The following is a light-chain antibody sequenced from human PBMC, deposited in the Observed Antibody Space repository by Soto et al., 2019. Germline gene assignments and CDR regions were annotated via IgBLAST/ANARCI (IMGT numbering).Light chain of an antibody. J-gene: IGKJ1*01. CDR3: QQYGTSPPGT. CDR1: QSLHISY. V-gene: IGKV3-20*01. Sequence: EIGVRQSAVTLALSPGERATLSCMASQSLHISYLAWYQQKPGQAPRLLIYGASRRATGIPDRFSGSGSGTDFTLTISRLEPEDFAVYYCQQYGTSPPGTFGQGTKVDI. CDR2: GAS.